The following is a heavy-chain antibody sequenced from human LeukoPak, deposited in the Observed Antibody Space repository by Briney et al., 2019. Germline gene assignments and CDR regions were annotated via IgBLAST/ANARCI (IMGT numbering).Heavy chain of an antibody. CDR2: IKSDGST. Sequence: GRSLRLSCAASGPTFSSYWMHWVRQAPGKGLVWVSRIKSDGSTNYADSVKGRLTISRDNAKNTVSLQMNSLRAEDTGVYYCARAPSEIGGYYPEYFRHWGQGTLVTVSS. D-gene: IGHD3-22*01. V-gene: IGHV3-74*01. J-gene: IGHJ1*01. CDR1: GPTFSSYW. CDR3: ARAPSEIGGYYPEYFRH.